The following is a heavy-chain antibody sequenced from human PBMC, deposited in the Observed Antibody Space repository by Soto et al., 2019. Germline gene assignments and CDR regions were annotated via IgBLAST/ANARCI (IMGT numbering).Heavy chain of an antibody. V-gene: IGHV4-59*01. D-gene: IGHD5-12*01. CDR1: GGSISSSY. CDR3: AIERGGGCFDP. J-gene: IGHJ5*02. CDR2: IYYSGST. Sequence: QVQLQESGPGLVKPSETLSLTCTVSGGSISSSYRSWIRQPPGEVLEWIGYIYYSGSTNYNPSLKSRVTTSVDTSTIQFSLKLSSVTAADTAVYYCAIERGGGCFDPWGQGTLVTVSS.